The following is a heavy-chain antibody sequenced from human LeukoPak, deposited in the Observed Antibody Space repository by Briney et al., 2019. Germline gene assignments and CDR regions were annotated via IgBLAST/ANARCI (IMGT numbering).Heavy chain of an antibody. CDR2: ISSSSGTI. CDR1: GFTFSSYT. CDR3: AREAYSSGWSIWDC. J-gene: IGHJ4*02. V-gene: IGHV3-48*04. D-gene: IGHD6-19*01. Sequence: TGGSLRLSCAASGFTFSSYTLNWVRQAPGKGLEWVAYISSSSGTIYYADSVKGRFTISRDNAKNSLYLQMNSLRVEDTAVYYCAREAYSSGWSIWDCWGQGTLVTVSS.